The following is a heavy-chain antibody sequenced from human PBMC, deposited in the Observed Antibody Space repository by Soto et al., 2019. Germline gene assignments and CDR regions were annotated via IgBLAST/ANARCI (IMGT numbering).Heavy chain of an antibody. CDR2: ITTSSAYI. Sequence: EVLLVESGGGLVKPGGSLRLSCAASGFTFNTYDMNWVRQAPGKGLEWVSSITTSSAYIYYADSLKGRITISRDNAKNSLFLQMNSLRAEDTAVYYCVRSGTARLLRHSWFDTWGQGTLVTVSS. CDR3: VRSGTARLLRHSWFDT. CDR1: GFTFNTYD. J-gene: IGHJ5*02. V-gene: IGHV3-21*01. D-gene: IGHD2-21*01.